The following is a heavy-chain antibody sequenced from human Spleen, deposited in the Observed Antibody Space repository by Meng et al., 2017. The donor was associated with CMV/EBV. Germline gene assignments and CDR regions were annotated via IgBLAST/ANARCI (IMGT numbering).Heavy chain of an antibody. CDR2: INPKNGDT. CDR3: ARDGSGSNDWFDS. Sequence: CKASGYTLPGHYMHWVRPAPGQGLEWMGWINPKNGDTNYAQKFQGRVTMTRDTSISTAYIELRRLRYDDTAVYYCARDGSGSNDWFDSWGQGTLVTVSS. V-gene: IGHV1-2*02. CDR1: GYTLPGHY. D-gene: IGHD1-26*01. J-gene: IGHJ5*01.